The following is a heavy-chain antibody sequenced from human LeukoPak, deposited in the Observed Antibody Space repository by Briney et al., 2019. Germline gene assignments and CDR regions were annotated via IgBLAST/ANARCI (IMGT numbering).Heavy chain of an antibody. D-gene: IGHD1-26*01. CDR3: ARGPKLTSKYFQH. Sequence: SETLSLTCAVYGGSFSGYYWSWIRQPPGKGLEWIGEINHSGSTNYNPSLKSRVTISVDTSKNQSSLKLSSVTAADTAVYYCARGPKLTSKYFQHWGQGTLVTVSS. CDR2: INHSGST. CDR1: GGSFSGYY. V-gene: IGHV4-34*01. J-gene: IGHJ1*01.